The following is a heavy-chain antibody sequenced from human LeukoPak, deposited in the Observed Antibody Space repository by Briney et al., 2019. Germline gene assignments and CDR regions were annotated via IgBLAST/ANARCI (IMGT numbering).Heavy chain of an antibody. Sequence: SETLSLTCAVYGGSFNGYYWSWIRQPPGKGLEWIGEINHSGSTNYNPSLKGRVTISVDTSKNQFSLKLSSVTAADTAVYYCARGAVLMVYAIRPPNWFDPWGQGTLVTVSS. CDR3: ARGAVLMVYAIRPPNWFDP. V-gene: IGHV4-34*01. CDR2: INHSGST. J-gene: IGHJ5*02. D-gene: IGHD2-8*01. CDR1: GGSFNGYY.